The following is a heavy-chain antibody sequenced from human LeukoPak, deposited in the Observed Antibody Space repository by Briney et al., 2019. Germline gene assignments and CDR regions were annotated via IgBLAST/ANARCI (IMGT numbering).Heavy chain of an antibody. Sequence: GESLKISWKGSGYSFTSYWIGWVRQMPGKGLEWMGIIYPGDSDTRYSPSFQGQVTISADKSISTAYLQWSSLKASDTAMYYCARPVRVGYDSSGYYDYWGQGTLVTVSS. V-gene: IGHV5-51*01. CDR1: GYSFTSYW. CDR3: ARPVRVGYDSSGYYDY. D-gene: IGHD3-22*01. CDR2: IYPGDSDT. J-gene: IGHJ4*02.